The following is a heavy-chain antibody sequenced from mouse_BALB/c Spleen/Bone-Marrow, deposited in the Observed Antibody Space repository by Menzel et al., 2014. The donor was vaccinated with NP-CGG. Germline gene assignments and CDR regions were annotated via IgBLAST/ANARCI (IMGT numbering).Heavy chain of an antibody. CDR1: GYSFTGYT. J-gene: IGHJ4*01. D-gene: IGHD2-1*01. V-gene: IGHV1-18*01. CDR3: ARSGLYYGNYLYAMDY. Sequence: VQLKQSGPELVKPGASVKISCKASGYSFTGYTMNWVKQSHGKNLEWIGLINPYKGGTNYNQKFKDKATLTVDKSSSTAYMELLSLTSEDSAVYYCARSGLYYGNYLYAMDYWGQGTSVTVSS. CDR2: INPYKGGT.